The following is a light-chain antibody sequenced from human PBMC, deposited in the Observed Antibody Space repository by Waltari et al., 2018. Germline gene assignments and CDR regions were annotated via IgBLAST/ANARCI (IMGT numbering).Light chain of an antibody. CDR3: CSYAGSNIYV. V-gene: IGLV2-23*01. CDR1: SSAVGRYRV. Sequence: QSALTQPASVSGSPGQSITISCTGTSSAVGRYRVVSWYQQYPGKAPKLIIYEGSKRPSGVSLRFSASKSGNTASLTISGLQTEDEADYFCCSYAGSNIYVFGTGTKVTVL. CDR2: EGS. J-gene: IGLJ1*01.